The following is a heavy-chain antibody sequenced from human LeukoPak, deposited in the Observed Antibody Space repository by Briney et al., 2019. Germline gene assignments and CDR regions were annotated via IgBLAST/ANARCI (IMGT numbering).Heavy chain of an antibody. CDR2: IKHDGSEE. V-gene: IGHV3-7*01. J-gene: IGHJ4*02. CDR3: GYTNNFYH. CDR1: GVSISGQW. D-gene: IGHD3-16*02. Sequence: PGGSLRLSCVASGVSISGQWMNWVRQAPGQGLEWVANIKHDGSEEYYVDSVKGRFTISRDDGRNSVSLQMSSVRAEGTAVYYCGYTNNFYHWGQGTLVVVSS.